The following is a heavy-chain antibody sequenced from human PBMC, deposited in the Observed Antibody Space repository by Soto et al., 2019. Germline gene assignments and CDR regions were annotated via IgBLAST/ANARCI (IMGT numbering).Heavy chain of an antibody. V-gene: IGHV1-8*01. J-gene: IGHJ4*02. D-gene: IGHD4-17*01. CDR3: ARTLYGDNLDY. Sequence: RREWMGWMNPNSYNTGYAQQFHGRVTTTRNTSISTAYMERSSLRSEDTSVYYCARTLYGDNLDYWGQGTLLTVYS. CDR2: MNPNSYNT.